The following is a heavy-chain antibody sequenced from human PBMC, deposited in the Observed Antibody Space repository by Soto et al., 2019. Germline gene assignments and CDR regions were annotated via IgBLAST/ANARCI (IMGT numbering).Heavy chain of an antibody. CDR1: GFTFSGYW. CDR2: IKQDGSEK. D-gene: IGHD4-17*01. V-gene: IGHV3-7*01. Sequence: EVHLVESGGGLVQPGGSLRLSCAASGFTFSGYWMTWVRQAPGKGLEWVANIKQDGSEKYYVESVKGRFTISRDNAKNSLYLQMNRMRAEDTAVYYCARGFVTKVTSPPIGYWGQGTLVTVDS. J-gene: IGHJ4*02. CDR3: ARGFVTKVTSPPIGY.